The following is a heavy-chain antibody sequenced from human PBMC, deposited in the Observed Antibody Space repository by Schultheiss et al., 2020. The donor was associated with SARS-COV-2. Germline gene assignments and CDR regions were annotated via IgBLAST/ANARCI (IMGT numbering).Heavy chain of an antibody. D-gene: IGHD6-13*01. J-gene: IGHJ6*03. Sequence: GGSLRLSCAASGLTVSDYYMTWIRQAPGKGLEWVSYISSSGSYTNYADSVRGRFTISRDNAKKSLYLQMNSLRVEETAVYYCARFRQQPFYYMDVWAKGTTVTVSS. CDR3: ARFRQQPFYYMDV. CDR2: ISSSGSYT. V-gene: IGHV3-11*03. CDR1: GLTVSDYY.